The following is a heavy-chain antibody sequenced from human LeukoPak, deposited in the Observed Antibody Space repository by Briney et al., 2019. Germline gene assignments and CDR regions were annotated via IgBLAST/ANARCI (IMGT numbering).Heavy chain of an antibody. J-gene: IGHJ4*02. CDR3: AREFDS. CDR2: ISASGRS. Sequence: SETLSLTXTVSGGSICSGDYYWSWIGQPAGKGLEWIGRISASGRSNYNPSLKSRLTISIDTSKNQFSLMLSSVTATDTAVYYCAREFDSWGQGTLVTVSS. V-gene: IGHV4-61*02. CDR1: GGSICSGDYY.